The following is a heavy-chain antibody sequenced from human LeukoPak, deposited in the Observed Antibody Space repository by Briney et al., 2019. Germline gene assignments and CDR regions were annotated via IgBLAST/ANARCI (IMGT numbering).Heavy chain of an antibody. CDR1: GYTFTSYY. CDR2: INPSGGST. J-gene: IGHJ4*02. D-gene: IGHD2-21*02. CDR3: ARDLWADCGGDCYPDY. V-gene: IGHV1-46*01. Sequence: ASVKVSCKASGYTFTSYYMHWVRQAPGQGLEWMGIINPSGGSTSYAQKFQGRVTMTRDTSTSTVYMELSSLRSEDTAVYYCARDLWADCGGDCYPDYWGQGTLVTVSS.